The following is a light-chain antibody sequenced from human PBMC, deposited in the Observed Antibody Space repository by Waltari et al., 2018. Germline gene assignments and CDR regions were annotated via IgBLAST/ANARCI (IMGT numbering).Light chain of an antibody. J-gene: IGLJ3*02. V-gene: IGLV2-23*01. CDR1: NNDVGTYDL. CDR3: CSYAGTWL. Sequence: QSALTQPASLSASPGQSITISCTATNNDVGTYDLVSWYQQRPGRAPKLLIFQGTKRPSEVGGRFSGSKSADTASLTISGRQPEDEVDYYGCSYAGTWLFGGGTKVTV. CDR2: QGT.